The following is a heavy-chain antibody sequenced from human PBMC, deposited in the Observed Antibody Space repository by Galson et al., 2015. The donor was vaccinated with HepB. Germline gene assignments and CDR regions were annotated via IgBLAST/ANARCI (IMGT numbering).Heavy chain of an antibody. J-gene: IGHJ3*01. V-gene: IGHV3-7*01. Sequence: SLRLSCAASGFTFSSYCMSWVRQAPGKGLEWVASIKQDGSEKFYVDSVKGRFTISRDNAKNSLYLQMNSLRADDTAVYYCARDVAVAVLGSFDVWGHGTMVTVSS. CDR3: ARDVAVAVLGSFDV. CDR1: GFTFSSYC. CDR2: IKQDGSEK. D-gene: IGHD6-19*01.